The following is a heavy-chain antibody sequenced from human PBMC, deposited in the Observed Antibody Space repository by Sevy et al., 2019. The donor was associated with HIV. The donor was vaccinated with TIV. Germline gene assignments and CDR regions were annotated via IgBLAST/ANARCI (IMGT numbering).Heavy chain of an antibody. D-gene: IGHD6-13*01. J-gene: IGHJ6*02. CDR1: GFTFRSYN. V-gene: IGHV3-21*01. Sequence: GGSLRLSCAASGFTFRSYNMNWVRQAPGKGLEWVSSISSSSSYIYYADSVRGRFTISRDNAKSSQYLQMNSLRAEDTALYYCTRDHYGSSWFASRVMDVWGQGTTVTVSS. CDR3: TRDHYGSSWFASRVMDV. CDR2: ISSSSSYI.